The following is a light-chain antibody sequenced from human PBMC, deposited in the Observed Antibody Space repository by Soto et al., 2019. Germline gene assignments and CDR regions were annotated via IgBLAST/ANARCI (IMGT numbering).Light chain of an antibody. CDR3: SSSTTSNTYV. CDR1: SSDVGGYNY. V-gene: IGLV2-14*01. J-gene: IGLJ1*01. Sequence: QSVLTQPASVSGYPGQSITISCTGRSSDVGGYNYVSWYQQHPGKAPKFMIYEVSRRPSGVSNRFSGSKSGNTASLTVSGLEAEDAADSYCSSSTTSNTYVSGTGPNVTV. CDR2: EVS.